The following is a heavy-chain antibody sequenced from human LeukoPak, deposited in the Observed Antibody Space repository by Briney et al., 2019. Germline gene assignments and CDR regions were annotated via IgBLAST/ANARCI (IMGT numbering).Heavy chain of an antibody. CDR2: INHSGST. J-gene: IGHJ5*02. CDR3: ARLGIAARPGWFDP. D-gene: IGHD6-6*01. V-gene: IGHV4-34*01. Sequence: SETLSLTCAVYGGSFSGYYWSWIRQPPGKGLEWIGEINHSGSTNYNPSLKSRVTISVDTSKNQFSLKLSSVTAADTAVYYCARLGIAARPGWFDPWGQGTLVTVSS. CDR1: GGSFSGYY.